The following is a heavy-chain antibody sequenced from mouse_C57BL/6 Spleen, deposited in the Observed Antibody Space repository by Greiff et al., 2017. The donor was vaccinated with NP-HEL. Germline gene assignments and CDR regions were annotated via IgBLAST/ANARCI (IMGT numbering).Heavy chain of an antibody. Sequence: QVQLQQSGAELVRPGASVTLSCKASGYTFTDYEMHWVKQTPVHGLEWIGAIDPETGGTAYNQKFKGKAILTADKSSSTAYMELRSLTSEDSAVYYCTRRGVPYAMDYWGQGTSVTVSS. V-gene: IGHV1-15*01. CDR3: TRRGVPYAMDY. CDR2: IDPETGGT. CDR1: GYTFTDYE. J-gene: IGHJ4*01.